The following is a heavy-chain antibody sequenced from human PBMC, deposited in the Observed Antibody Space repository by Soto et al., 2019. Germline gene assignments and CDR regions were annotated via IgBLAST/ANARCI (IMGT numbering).Heavy chain of an antibody. CDR2: IGHDGTYK. D-gene: IGHD3-10*01. Sequence: QVQLVQSGGGVAQPGRSLGLYCAASGFNFNVYGMHWVRQAPGKGLEWLAVIGHDGTYKRYADSVKDRFIISRDNSKNTLYLQLNSLRPEVTALYYCARDLQRGNYFDYCGQGTLVIVSS. CDR1: GFNFNVYG. V-gene: IGHV3-33*01. J-gene: IGHJ4*02. CDR3: ARDLQRGNYFDY.